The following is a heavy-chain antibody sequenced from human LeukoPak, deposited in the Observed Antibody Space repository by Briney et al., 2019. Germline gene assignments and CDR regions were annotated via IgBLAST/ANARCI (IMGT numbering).Heavy chain of an antibody. Sequence: ASVKVSCKASGYTFTSYDINWVRQATGQGLEWMGWMNPNSGNTGYAQKFQGRVTMTRNTSISTAYMELSSLGSEDTAVYYCASIGVVVDTDAFDIWGQGTMVTVSS. V-gene: IGHV1-8*01. CDR2: MNPNSGNT. J-gene: IGHJ3*02. CDR3: ASIGVVVDTDAFDI. CDR1: GYTFTSYD. D-gene: IGHD3-22*01.